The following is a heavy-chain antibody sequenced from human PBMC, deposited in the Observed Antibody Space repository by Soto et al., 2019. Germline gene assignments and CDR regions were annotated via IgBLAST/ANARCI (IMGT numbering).Heavy chain of an antibody. CDR1: VFSLSTSGMC. D-gene: IGHD3-3*01. V-gene: IGHV2-70*01. J-gene: IGHJ6*02. CDR3: ARTTYYDSLYGMDV. Sequence: GPTLVNPTQTLTLTCRFSVFSLSTSGMCVSWIRQPPGKALEWLALIDWDDDKYYSTSLKTRLTISKDTSKNQVVLTMTNMDPVDTATYYCARTTYYDSLYGMDVWVQGTTVTVSS. CDR2: IDWDDDK.